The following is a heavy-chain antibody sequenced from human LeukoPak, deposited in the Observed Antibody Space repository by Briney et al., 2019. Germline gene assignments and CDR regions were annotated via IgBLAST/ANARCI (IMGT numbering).Heavy chain of an antibody. J-gene: IGHJ4*02. Sequence: PSETLSLTCTVSGGSISNYYWSWIRQSPGKGLEWIGYIYYTGNTNYNPSLESRVIISVDTSKNQFSLKLSSVTAADTAVYYCARSQWELPLAYWGQGTLVTVSS. CDR3: ARSQWELPLAY. CDR2: IYYTGNT. CDR1: GGSISNYY. V-gene: IGHV4-59*08. D-gene: IGHD1-26*01.